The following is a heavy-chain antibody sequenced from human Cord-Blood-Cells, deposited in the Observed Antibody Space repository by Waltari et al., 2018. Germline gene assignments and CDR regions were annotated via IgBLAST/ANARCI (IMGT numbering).Heavy chain of an antibody. CDR3: ARDFDFGVVISYYFDY. CDR1: GFPFSSYA. D-gene: IGHD3-3*01. J-gene: IGHJ4*02. CDR2: ISYDGSNK. Sequence: QVQLVESGGGVVQPGRSLRLSCAAAGFPFSSYAIHWVRQAPGKGLEWVAVISYDGSNKYYADSVKGRFTISRDNSKNTLYLQMNSLRAEDTAVYYCARDFDFGVVISYYFDYWGQGTLVTVSS. V-gene: IGHV3-30-3*01.